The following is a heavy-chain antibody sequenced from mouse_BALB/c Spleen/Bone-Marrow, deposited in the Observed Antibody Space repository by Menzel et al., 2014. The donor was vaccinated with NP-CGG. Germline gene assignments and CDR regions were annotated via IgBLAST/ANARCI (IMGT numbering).Heavy chain of an antibody. Sequence: VQLKESGGGLVQPGGFLRLSCATSGFTFTDHYMSWVRQPPGKALEWLGFIRNKANGYTTEYSASVKGRFTISRDNSQSIVYLQMNTLRAEDSATYYCARDYLYYFDYWGQGTTRTVSS. V-gene: IGHV7-3*02. J-gene: IGHJ2*01. CDR1: GFTFTDHY. CDR3: ARDYLYYFDY. D-gene: IGHD2-1*01. CDR2: IRNKANGYTT.